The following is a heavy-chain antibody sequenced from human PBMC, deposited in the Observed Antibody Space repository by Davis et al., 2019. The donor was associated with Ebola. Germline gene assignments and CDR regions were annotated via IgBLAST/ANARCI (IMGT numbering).Heavy chain of an antibody. CDR1: GFTFSSYA. J-gene: IGHJ6*02. CDR3: ANYDHRFLEWKTSYYYYYYGMDV. Sequence: PGGSLRLSCAASGFTFSSYAMSWVRQAPGKGLEWVSGISGSGGSTYYADSVKGRFTISRDNSKNTLYLQMNSLRAEDTAVYYCANYDHRFLEWKTSYYYYYYGMDVWGQGTTVTVSS. V-gene: IGHV3-23*01. D-gene: IGHD3-3*01. CDR2: ISGSGGST.